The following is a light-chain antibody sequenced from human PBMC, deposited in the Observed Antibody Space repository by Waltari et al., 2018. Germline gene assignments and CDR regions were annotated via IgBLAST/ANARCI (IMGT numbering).Light chain of an antibody. CDR2: DVT. CDR1: SSDIGGYNY. Sequence: QSALAQPASVSGIPGQSISISCTGTSSDIGGYNYVSWYQQHPGKAPKVILYDVTYRPSGISNRFSGSTSGNAASLTIYGLQAEDEAYYYCSSYTSNISWVFGGGTKLTVL. V-gene: IGLV2-14*03. CDR3: SSYTSNISWV. J-gene: IGLJ3*02.